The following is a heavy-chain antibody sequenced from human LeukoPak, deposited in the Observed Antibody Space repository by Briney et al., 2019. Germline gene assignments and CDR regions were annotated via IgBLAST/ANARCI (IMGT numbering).Heavy chain of an antibody. J-gene: IGHJ4*02. Sequence: SETLSLTCTVSGGSISSSSYYWGWIRQPPGKGLEWIGSIYYSGSTYYNPSLKSRVTISVDTSKNQFSLKLSSVTAADTAVYYCASIGSGSLYWGQGTLVTVSS. CDR3: ASIGSGSLY. V-gene: IGHV4-39*07. CDR2: IYYSGST. CDR1: GGSISSSSYY. D-gene: IGHD3-10*01.